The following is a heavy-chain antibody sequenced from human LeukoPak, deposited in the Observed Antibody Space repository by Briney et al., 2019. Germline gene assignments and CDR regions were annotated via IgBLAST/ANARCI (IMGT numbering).Heavy chain of an antibody. CDR2: IKSDGST. CDR3: ARAPSEIGGYYPEYFRH. J-gene: IGHJ1*01. Sequence: GVPLRLPCAASGFTFSSFWMHWVRKARRKGLVWVSRIKSDGSTNYADSVKGRFTISRDNAKNTVSLQMNSLRVEDTGVYYCARAPSEIGGYYPEYFRHWGQGTLVTVSS. V-gene: IGHV3-74*01. CDR1: GFTFSSFW. D-gene: IGHD3-22*01.